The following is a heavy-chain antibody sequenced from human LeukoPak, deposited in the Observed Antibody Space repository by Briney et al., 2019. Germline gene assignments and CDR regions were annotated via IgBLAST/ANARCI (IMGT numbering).Heavy chain of an antibody. V-gene: IGHV4-59*01. CDR2: IYYSGSA. Sequence: PSETLSLTCTVSGGSISSYYWSWIRQPPGKGLEWIGHIYYSGSANYNPSPKSRVTISVDTSKNQFSLKLSSVTAADTAVYYCARSYSSSWSYYYYYYMDVWGKGTTVTVSS. CDR3: ARSYSSSWSYYYYYYMDV. J-gene: IGHJ6*03. D-gene: IGHD6-13*01. CDR1: GGSISSYY.